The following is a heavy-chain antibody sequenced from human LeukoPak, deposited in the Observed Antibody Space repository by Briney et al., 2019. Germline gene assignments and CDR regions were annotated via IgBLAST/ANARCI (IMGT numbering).Heavy chain of an antibody. D-gene: IGHD2-8*01. CDR1: GFTFSSFA. V-gene: IGHV3-23*01. J-gene: IGHJ4*02. CDR3: AKDRPVLMAHATSPHYFDY. Sequence: PGGSLRLSCAASGFTFSSFAMSWVRQAPGKGLEWVSAISGSGGNTYYADSVKGRFTISRDNSKNTLYLQMNSLRAEDTAVYYCAKDRPVLMAHATSPHYFDYWGQGTLVTVSS. CDR2: ISGSGGNT.